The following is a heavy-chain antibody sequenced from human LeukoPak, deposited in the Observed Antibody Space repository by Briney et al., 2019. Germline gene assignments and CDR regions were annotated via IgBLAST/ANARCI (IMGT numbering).Heavy chain of an antibody. CDR1: GFSFSNYG. CDR2: ISSTSKTI. J-gene: IGHJ4*02. Sequence: GGSLRLSCAASGFSFSNYGMTWVRQAPGKGLEWISYISSTSKTITYADSVKGRFSISRDNAKNSLYLQMSSLRAEDTAVYYCARGSLEVAADYWGQGTQVTVSS. D-gene: IGHD6-19*01. V-gene: IGHV3-48*01. CDR3: ARGSLEVAADY.